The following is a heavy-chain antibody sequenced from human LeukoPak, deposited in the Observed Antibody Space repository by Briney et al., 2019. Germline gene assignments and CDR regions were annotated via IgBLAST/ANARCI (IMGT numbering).Heavy chain of an antibody. CDR1: GYTFTSYG. D-gene: IGHD5-12*01. V-gene: IGHV1-2*02. J-gene: IGHJ6*03. Sequence: ASVKVSCKASGYTFTSYGISWVRQAPGPGHEWMGWINPNSGGTNYAQKFQGRVTMTRDTSISTAYMELSRLRSDDTAVYYCARQYSGYDLYYYYYMDVWGKGTTVTVSS. CDR3: ARQYSGYDLYYYYYMDV. CDR2: INPNSGGT.